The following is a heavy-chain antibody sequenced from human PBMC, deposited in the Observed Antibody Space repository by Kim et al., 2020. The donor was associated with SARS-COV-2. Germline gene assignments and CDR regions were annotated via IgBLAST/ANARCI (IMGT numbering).Heavy chain of an antibody. D-gene: IGHD6-19*01. CDR2: IYHSGST. CDR3: ARSRIAVAGTVWI. CDR1: GYSISSGYY. Sequence: SETLSLTCTVSGYSISSGYYWGWIRQPPGKGLEWIGSIYHSGSTYYNPSLKSRVTISVDTSKNQFSLKLSSVTAADTAVYYCARSRIAVAGTVWIWGQGT. V-gene: IGHV4-38-2*02. J-gene: IGHJ4*02.